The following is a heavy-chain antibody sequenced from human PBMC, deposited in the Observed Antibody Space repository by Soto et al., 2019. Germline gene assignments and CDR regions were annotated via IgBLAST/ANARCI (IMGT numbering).Heavy chain of an antibody. V-gene: IGHV3-21*01. CDR2: ISSSSSYI. CDR3: ARLHDSGVFDI. J-gene: IGHJ3*02. D-gene: IGHD3-10*01. Sequence: WVPQRLRSAASGLTFSGYSMHCVRQAPGKGLEWVSSISSSSSYIYYADSVKGRFTISRDNAKNSLYLQMNSLRAEDTAVYYCARLHDSGVFDILGQGTMDTVTS. CDR1: GLTFSGYS.